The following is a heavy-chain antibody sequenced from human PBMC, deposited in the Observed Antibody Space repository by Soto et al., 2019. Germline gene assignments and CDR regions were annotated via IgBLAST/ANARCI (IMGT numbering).Heavy chain of an antibody. J-gene: IGHJ1*01. CDR1: GFTFSSYA. D-gene: IGHD3-3*01. V-gene: IGHV3-23*01. CDR2: ISGSGGST. Sequence: GGSLRLSCAASGFTFSSYAMSWVRQAPGKGLEWVSAISGSGGSTYYADSVKGRFTISRDNSKNTLYLQMNSLRAEDTAVYYCAKSSDNYDFWSVVHWGQGTLVTVSS. CDR3: AKSSDNYDFWSVVH.